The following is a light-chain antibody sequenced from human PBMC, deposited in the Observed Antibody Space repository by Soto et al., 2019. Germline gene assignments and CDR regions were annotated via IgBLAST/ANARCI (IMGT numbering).Light chain of an antibody. CDR1: QSVSSN. V-gene: IGKV3-15*01. CDR3: QQYYSWPS. Sequence: ETVLTQSPATLSVSPGERATLSCRASQSVSSNLAWYQQKPGQAPRLLIYGASTRATGIPGRFSGSGSGTEFTLTISSLESEDFAVYYCQQYYSWPSFGQGTRLEIK. CDR2: GAS. J-gene: IGKJ5*01.